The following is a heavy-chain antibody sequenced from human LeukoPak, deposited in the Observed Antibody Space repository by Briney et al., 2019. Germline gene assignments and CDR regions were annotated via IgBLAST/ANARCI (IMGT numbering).Heavy chain of an antibody. V-gene: IGHV1-46*01. D-gene: IGHD3-22*01. J-gene: IGHJ4*02. CDR1: GYTFTGYY. CDR2: ISPSGSST. CDR3: AREGSDSSGYFDY. Sequence: ASVKVSCKASGYTFTGYYMHWVRQAPGQGLEWMGVISPSGSSTSYAQKFQGRVTMTRDTSTSIVYMDLSSLRSEDTAVYYCAREGSDSSGYFDYWGLGTLVTVSS.